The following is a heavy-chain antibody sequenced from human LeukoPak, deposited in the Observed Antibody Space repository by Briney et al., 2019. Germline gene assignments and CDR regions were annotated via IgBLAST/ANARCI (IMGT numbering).Heavy chain of an antibody. V-gene: IGHV4-59*01. J-gene: IGHJ4*02. CDR3: AREIAAAGYFDY. Sequence: ETLSLTCTVSGGSISSYYWSWIRQPPGKGLEWIGYIYYSGSTNYNPSLKSRVTISVDTSKNQFSLKLSSVTAADTAVYYCAREIAAAGYFDYWGQGILVTVSS. D-gene: IGHD6-13*01. CDR1: GGSISSYY. CDR2: IYYSGST.